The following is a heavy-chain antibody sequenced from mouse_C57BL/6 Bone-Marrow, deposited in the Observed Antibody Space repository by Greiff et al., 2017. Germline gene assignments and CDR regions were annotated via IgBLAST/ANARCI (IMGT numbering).Heavy chain of an antibody. CDR1: GFNIKNTY. Sequence: VQLQQSVAELVRPGASVKLSCTASGFNIKNTYLHWVKQRPEQGLEWIGRFDPANGDTKSAPTFQGKATINADTSSNAAYLQLSSLTSEDTAIYYCARQRHGSMDYWGQGTTVTVSS. V-gene: IGHV14-3*01. J-gene: IGHJ4*01. D-gene: IGHD1-2*01. CDR2: FDPANGDT. CDR3: ARQRHGSMDY.